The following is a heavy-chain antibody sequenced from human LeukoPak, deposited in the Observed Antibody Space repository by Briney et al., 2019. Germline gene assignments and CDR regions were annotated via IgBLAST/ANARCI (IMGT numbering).Heavy chain of an antibody. V-gene: IGHV3-23*01. D-gene: IGHD2-15*01. Sequence: HPGGSLRLSCAASGFIFSSYAMSWVRQAPGKGLEWVSQINDSGGKTFFADSVKGRFTISRDNSKNTLYLQMNSLRAEDTAVYYCAKERAYCNGGGCTGAFDYWGQGTLVTVSS. J-gene: IGHJ4*02. CDR1: GFIFSSYA. CDR2: INDSGGKT. CDR3: AKERAYCNGGGCTGAFDY.